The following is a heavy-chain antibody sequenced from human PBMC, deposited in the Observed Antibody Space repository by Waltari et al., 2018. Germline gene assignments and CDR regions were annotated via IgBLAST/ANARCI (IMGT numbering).Heavy chain of an antibody. CDR2: IYTSGST. CDR3: AVAHYYDSSGAGPLDAFDI. J-gene: IGHJ3*02. D-gene: IGHD3-22*01. V-gene: IGHV4-4*07. CDR1: GGSISSYY. Sequence: QVQLQESGPGLVKPSETLSLTCTVSGGSISSYYWSWIRQPAGKGLEWIGRIYTSGSTNDNPSRKSRVTMSVDTSKNQFSLKLSSVTAADTAVYYCAVAHYYDSSGAGPLDAFDIWGQGTMVTVSS.